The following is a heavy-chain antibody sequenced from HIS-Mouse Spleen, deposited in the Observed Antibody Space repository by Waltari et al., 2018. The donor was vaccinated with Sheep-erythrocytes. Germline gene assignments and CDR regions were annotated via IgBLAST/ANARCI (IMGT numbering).Heavy chain of an antibody. Sequence: QVQLVESGGGVVQPGRSLRLSCAASGFTFSSYGMHWGRQAPGKGLEWVAVISYDGSNKYYADSVKGRFIISRDNSKNTLYLQMNSLRAEDTAVYYCAKVGATGWFDPWGQGTLVTVSS. CDR3: AKVGATGWFDP. D-gene: IGHD1-26*01. CDR1: GFTFSSYG. J-gene: IGHJ5*02. V-gene: IGHV3-30*18. CDR2: ISYDGSNK.